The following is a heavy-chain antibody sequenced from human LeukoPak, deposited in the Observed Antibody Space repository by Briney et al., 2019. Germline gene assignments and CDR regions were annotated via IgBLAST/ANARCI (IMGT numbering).Heavy chain of an antibody. J-gene: IGHJ4*02. CDR2: INHSGST. V-gene: IGHV4-34*01. CDR1: GGSFSGYY. Sequence: SETLSLTCAVYGGSFSGYYWSWIRQPPGKGLEWIGEINHSGSTNYHPSLKSRVTISVDTSKNQFSLKLSSVTAADTAVYYCAREVTYSSSSRPFSYWGQGTLVTVSS. CDR3: AREVTYSSSSRPFSY. D-gene: IGHD6-13*01.